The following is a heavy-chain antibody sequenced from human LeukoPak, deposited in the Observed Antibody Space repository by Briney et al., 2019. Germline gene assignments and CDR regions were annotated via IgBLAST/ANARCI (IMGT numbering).Heavy chain of an antibody. CDR1: GGSISSGGYS. V-gene: IGHV4-30-2*01. D-gene: IGHD5-24*01. J-gene: IGHJ4*02. Sequence: SETLSLTCAVSGGSISSGGYSWSWIRQPPGKGLEWIGYIYHSGGTYYNPSLKSRVTISVDRSKNQFSLKLSSVTAADTAVYYCARDRDGSFDYWGQGTLVTVSS. CDR2: IYHSGGT. CDR3: ARDRDGSFDY.